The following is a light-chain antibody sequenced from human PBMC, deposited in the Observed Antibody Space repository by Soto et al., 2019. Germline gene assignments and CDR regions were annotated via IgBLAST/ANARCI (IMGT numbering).Light chain of an antibody. CDR2: NAV. Sequence: EIVLTQSPATLSLSPGERATLSCRASQSASTYLAWYQQKPGQAPRLLIYNAVNRATGVPARFTGSGSGTDFTLTISSLEPEDFAVYYCQQYGSSITFGQGTRLEIK. CDR3: QQYGSSIT. V-gene: IGKV3-11*01. J-gene: IGKJ5*01. CDR1: QSASTY.